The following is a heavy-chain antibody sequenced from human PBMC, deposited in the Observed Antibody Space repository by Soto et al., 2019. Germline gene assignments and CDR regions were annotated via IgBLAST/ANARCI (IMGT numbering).Heavy chain of an antibody. V-gene: IGHV3-23*01. CDR3: ARGSSGYISSWYYFDY. D-gene: IGHD6-13*01. CDR1: GFTFTDYA. Sequence: GSLRLSCAAAGFTFTDYALSWVRQAPGKGREWVATISGIGGSTYLADSVKGRLSISRDNSKNTVSLLMNSLRAEDTAVYFCARGSSGYISSWYYFDYWGRGTLVTVSS. J-gene: IGHJ4*02. CDR2: ISGIGGST.